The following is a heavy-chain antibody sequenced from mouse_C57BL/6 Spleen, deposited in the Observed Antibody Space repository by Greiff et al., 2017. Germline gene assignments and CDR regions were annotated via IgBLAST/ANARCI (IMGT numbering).Heavy chain of an antibody. CDR2: IHPNSGST. D-gene: IGHD1-1*01. J-gene: IGHJ2*01. CDR1: GYTFTSYW. Sequence: QVQLQQPGAELVKPGASVKLSCKASGYTFTSYWMHWVKQRPGQGLERIGMIHPNSGSTNYNEKFKSKATLTVDKSSSTAYMQLSSLTSEDSAVYYCARSDYYGSSFYYFDYWGQGTTLTVSS. CDR3: ARSDYYGSSFYYFDY. V-gene: IGHV1-64*01.